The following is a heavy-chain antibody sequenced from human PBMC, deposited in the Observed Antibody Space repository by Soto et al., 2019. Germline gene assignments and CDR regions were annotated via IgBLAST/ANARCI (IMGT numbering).Heavy chain of an antibody. J-gene: IGHJ4*02. CDR2: ISGSGGST. D-gene: IGHD3-10*01. V-gene: IGHV3-23*01. Sequence: VGSLRLSCAASGFTFSSYAMSWVRQAPGKGLEWVSAISGSGGSTYYADSVKGRFTISRDNSKNTLYLQMNSLRAEDTAVYYCAKDISGVQYYFDYWGQGTLVTVSS. CDR1: GFTFSSYA. CDR3: AKDISGVQYYFDY.